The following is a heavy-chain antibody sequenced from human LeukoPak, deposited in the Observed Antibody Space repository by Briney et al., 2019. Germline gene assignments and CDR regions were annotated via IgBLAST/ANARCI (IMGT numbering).Heavy chain of an antibody. CDR3: AKEAATPFYYYYYYMDV. J-gene: IGHJ6*03. V-gene: IGHV3-30*18. D-gene: IGHD2-15*01. Sequence: GGSLRLSCAASGLTFSSYGMHWVRQAPGKGLEWVAVISYDGSNKYYADSVKGRFTISRDNSKNTLYLQMNSLRAEDTAVYYCAKEAATPFYYYYYYMDVWGKGTTVTVSS. CDR2: ISYDGSNK. CDR1: GLTFSSYG.